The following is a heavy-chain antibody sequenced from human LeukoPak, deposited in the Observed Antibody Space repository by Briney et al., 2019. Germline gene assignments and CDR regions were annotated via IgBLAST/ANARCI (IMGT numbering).Heavy chain of an antibody. Sequence: ASVKVSCKASGYTFTSYGISWVRQAPGQGLEWKGWISAYNGNTNYAQKFQGRVTMTTDTSTSTAYMELRSLRSDDTAVYYCAVRDYDSSGFDYWGQGTLVTVSS. D-gene: IGHD3-22*01. V-gene: IGHV1-18*01. CDR2: ISAYNGNT. CDR1: GYTFTSYG. CDR3: AVRDYDSSGFDY. J-gene: IGHJ4*02.